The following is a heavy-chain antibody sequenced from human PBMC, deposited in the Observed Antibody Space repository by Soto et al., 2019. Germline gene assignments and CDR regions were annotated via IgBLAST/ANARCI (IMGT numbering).Heavy chain of an antibody. Sequence: ASVKVSCKASGYTFTGYYVLWVRQAPGQGPECMGWINPYTGGTNYAQKFQGRVTMTRDPSISTAYMELSKLISDDTAVYYCATQFHHCGGDCYRGPYFGMDVWGQGTTVTVSS. CDR2: INPYTGGT. J-gene: IGHJ6*02. CDR1: GYTFTGYY. V-gene: IGHV1-2*02. CDR3: ATQFHHCGGDCYRGPYFGMDV. D-gene: IGHD2-21*02.